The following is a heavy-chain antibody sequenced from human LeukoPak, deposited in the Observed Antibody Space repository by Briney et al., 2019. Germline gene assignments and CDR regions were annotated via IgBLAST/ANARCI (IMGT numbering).Heavy chain of an antibody. D-gene: IGHD3-22*01. Sequence: GGSLRLSCAASGFTFSSYAVSWVRQAPGKGLEWVSAISGSGGSTYYADSVKGRFTISRDNSKNTLYLQMNSLRAEDTAVYYCARWADYYDSSGLYYYYYYGMDVWGQGTTVTVSS. J-gene: IGHJ6*02. CDR2: ISGSGGST. V-gene: IGHV3-23*01. CDR3: ARWADYYDSSGLYYYYYYGMDV. CDR1: GFTFSSYA.